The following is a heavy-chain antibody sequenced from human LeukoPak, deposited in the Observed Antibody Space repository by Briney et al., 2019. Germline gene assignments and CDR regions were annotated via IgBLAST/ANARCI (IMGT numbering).Heavy chain of an antibody. CDR2: VYTSGTT. J-gene: IGHJ5*02. Sequence: PSETLSLTCTVSGGSISGYYWSWFRQPAGKGLEWIGRVYTSGTTNYNPSLKSRVTMSIDTSKSQFSLKLTSVTAADTAVHYCARGFGHPWGQGTLVTVSS. D-gene: IGHD3-10*01. CDR3: ARGFGHP. V-gene: IGHV4-4*07. CDR1: GGSISGYY.